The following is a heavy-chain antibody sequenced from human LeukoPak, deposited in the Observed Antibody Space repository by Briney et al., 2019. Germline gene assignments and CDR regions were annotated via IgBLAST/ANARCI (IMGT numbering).Heavy chain of an antibody. J-gene: IGHJ4*02. V-gene: IGHV1-69*05. CDR2: IIPLFGTA. Sequence: SVKVSCKASGGTFSSYAISWVRQAPGQGLEWMGRIIPLFGTANYAQKFQGRVTITTDESTSTAYMELSSLRSEDTAVYYCARDLIVVVTESYFDYWGQGTLVTVSS. CDR3: ARDLIVVVTESYFDY. CDR1: GGTFSSYA. D-gene: IGHD3-22*01.